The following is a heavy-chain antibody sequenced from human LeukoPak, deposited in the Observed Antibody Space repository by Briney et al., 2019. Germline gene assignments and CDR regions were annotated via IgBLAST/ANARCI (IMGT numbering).Heavy chain of an antibody. Sequence: GASVKVSCKASGYTFIHYYINWVRQASGQGLEWMGRIDADTGNTRYAQNFQGRVSMTRDTSTSTVYMELSSLRFEDTAVYYCARDPGGNYFGPGTHFAYWGQGALVTVSS. CDR2: IDADTGNT. D-gene: IGHD3-10*01. V-gene: IGHV1-46*01. J-gene: IGHJ4*02. CDR1: GYTFIHYY. CDR3: ARDPGGNYFGPGTHFAY.